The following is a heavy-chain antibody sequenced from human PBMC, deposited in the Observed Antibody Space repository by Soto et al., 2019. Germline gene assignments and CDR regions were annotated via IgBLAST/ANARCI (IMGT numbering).Heavy chain of an antibody. D-gene: IGHD2-2*01. CDR2: IKSNADGGTT. Sequence: GVSLRLSFEASGFTFSNAWMTWVRQAPGKGLEWVGRIKSNADGGTTDYAAPVKDRFTISRDDSKNMLSLQMNSLKTEDTAVYYCARLLGYCSSTSCYGFDYWGQGTLVTVSS. V-gene: IGHV3-15*01. J-gene: IGHJ4*02. CDR1: GFTFSNAW. CDR3: ARLLGYCSSTSCYGFDY.